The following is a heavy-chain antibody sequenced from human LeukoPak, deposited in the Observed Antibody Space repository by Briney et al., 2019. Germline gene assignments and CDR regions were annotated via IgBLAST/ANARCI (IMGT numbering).Heavy chain of an antibody. CDR3: ARAPGDRTGYFDY. D-gene: IGHD4-17*01. Sequence: PGGSLRLSCAASGFTFSSYAMSWVRQAPGKGLEWVSAISGSGGSTYYADSVKGRFTISRDNSKNTLYLQMNSLRAEDTAVYYCARAPGDRTGYFDYWGQGTLVTVSS. CDR2: ISGSGGST. V-gene: IGHV3-23*01. CDR1: GFTFSSYA. J-gene: IGHJ4*02.